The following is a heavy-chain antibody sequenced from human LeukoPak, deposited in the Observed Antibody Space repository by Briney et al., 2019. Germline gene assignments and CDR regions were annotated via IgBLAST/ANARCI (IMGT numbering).Heavy chain of an antibody. CDR1: GFTFSDYY. D-gene: IGHD2-15*01. Sequence: GGSLRLSCAASGFTFSDYYMTWIRQAPGKGLECVSYISSSGSSIYYADSVKGRFTISRDNAKNSLYLQMNSLRAEDMAVYYCARELLGVHFGMDVWGQGTTVTVSS. CDR2: ISSSGSSI. CDR3: ARELLGVHFGMDV. V-gene: IGHV3-11*01. J-gene: IGHJ6*02.